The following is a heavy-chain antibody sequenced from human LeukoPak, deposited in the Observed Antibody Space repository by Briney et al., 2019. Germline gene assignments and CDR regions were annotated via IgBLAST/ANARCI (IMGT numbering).Heavy chain of an antibody. D-gene: IGHD3-10*01. Sequence: GGSLRLSCAASGFTFGSYAMHWVRQAPGKGLEWVAVISYDGSNKYYADSVKGRFTISRDNSKNTLYLQMNSLRAEDTAVYYCARLAGELWFEHDYWGQGALVTVSS. J-gene: IGHJ4*02. CDR2: ISYDGSNK. CDR1: GFTFGSYA. CDR3: ARLAGELWFEHDY. V-gene: IGHV3-30*04.